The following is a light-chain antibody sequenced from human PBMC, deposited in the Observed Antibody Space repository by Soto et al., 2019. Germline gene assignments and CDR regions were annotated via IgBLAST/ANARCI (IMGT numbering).Light chain of an antibody. CDR3: KQSYSTPPYT. CDR1: QSISSY. Sequence: DIQMTQSPSSLSASVGDRVTITCRASQSISSYLNWYQQKPGKAPKLLIYAASSLQSGVPSRFSGSGSGTDFTLTISSLQPEDFATYYCKQSYSTPPYTFGQGTTLEIK. V-gene: IGKV1-39*01. CDR2: AAS. J-gene: IGKJ2*01.